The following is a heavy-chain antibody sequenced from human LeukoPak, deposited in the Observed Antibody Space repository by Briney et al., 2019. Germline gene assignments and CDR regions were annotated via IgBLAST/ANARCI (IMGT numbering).Heavy chain of an antibody. Sequence: GGSLRLSCAASGFTFGIYSMNWVRQAPGKGLEWISYISSGGSTIYYADSVKGRFTISRDNAKNSLYLQMNSLRAEDTAVYYCAKNYASGSYGDFWGQGTLVTVSS. J-gene: IGHJ4*02. CDR3: AKNYASGSYGDF. D-gene: IGHD3-10*01. CDR2: ISSGGSTI. V-gene: IGHV3-48*04. CDR1: GFTFGIYS.